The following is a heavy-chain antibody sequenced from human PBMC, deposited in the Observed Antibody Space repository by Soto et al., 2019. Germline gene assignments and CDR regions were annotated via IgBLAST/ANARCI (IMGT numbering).Heavy chain of an antibody. CDR1: GFTFSGSA. CDR2: IRSKANSYAT. Sequence: GGSLRLSCAASGFTFSGSAMHWVRQASGKGLEWVGRIRSKANSYATAYAASVKGRFTISRDDSKNTAYLQMNSLKTEDTAVYYCTRQSNSITIFGVVPPSYYYYGMDVWGQGTTVTVSS. V-gene: IGHV3-73*01. CDR3: TRQSNSITIFGVVPPSYYYYGMDV. D-gene: IGHD3-3*01. J-gene: IGHJ6*02.